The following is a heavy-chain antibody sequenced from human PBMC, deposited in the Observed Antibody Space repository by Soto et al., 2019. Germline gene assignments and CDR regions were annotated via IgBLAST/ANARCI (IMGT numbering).Heavy chain of an antibody. V-gene: IGHV3-23*01. CDR2: ISGSGGST. Sequence: EVQLLESGGGLVQPGGSLRLSCAASGFTFSSYAMSWVRQAPGKGLEWVSAISGSGGSTYYADSVKGRFTISRDNSKNTLYLKMNSLRAEDTAVYYCAYVSDSSGWYWFDPWGQGTLVTVSS. J-gene: IGHJ5*02. D-gene: IGHD6-19*01. CDR3: AYVSDSSGWYWFDP. CDR1: GFTFSSYA.